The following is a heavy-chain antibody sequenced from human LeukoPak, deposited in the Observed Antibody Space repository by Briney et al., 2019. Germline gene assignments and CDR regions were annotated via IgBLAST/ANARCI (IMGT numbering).Heavy chain of an antibody. D-gene: IGHD3-3*01. V-gene: IGHV1-24*01. J-gene: IGHJ5*02. CDR1: GYTLTELS. CDR2: FDPEDGET. CDR3: ATPRITIFGGTTWVRFDP. Sequence: ASVKVSCKVSGYTLTELSMHWVRQAPGKGLEWMGGFDPEDGETIYAQKFQGRVTMTEDTSTDTAYMELSSLRSEDTAVYYCATPRITIFGGTTWVRFDPWGQGTLVTVSS.